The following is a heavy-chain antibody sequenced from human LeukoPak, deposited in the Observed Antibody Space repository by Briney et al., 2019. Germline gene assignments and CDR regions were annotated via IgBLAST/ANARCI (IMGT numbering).Heavy chain of an antibody. CDR3: ARASSSWYYYYYYGMDV. CDR1: GYTFTSYG. CDR2: MNPNSGNT. D-gene: IGHD6-13*01. J-gene: IGHJ6*02. Sequence: ASVKVSCKASGYTFTSYGISWVRQAPGQGLEWMGWMNPNSGNTGYAQKFQGRVTMTRNTSISTAYMELSSLRSEDTAVYYCARASSSWYYYYYYGMDVWGQGTTVTVSS. V-gene: IGHV1-8*02.